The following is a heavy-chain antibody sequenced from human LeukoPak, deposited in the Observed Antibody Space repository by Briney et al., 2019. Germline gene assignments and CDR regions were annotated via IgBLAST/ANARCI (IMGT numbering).Heavy chain of an antibody. V-gene: IGHV4-38-2*02. D-gene: IGHD6-19*01. J-gene: IGHJ4*02. Sequence: SETLSLTCTVSGYSISSGYYWGWIRQPPGKGLEWIGSIYHSGSTYYNPSLKSRVTISVDTSKNQFSLKLSSVTAADTAVYYCATSAKQWLGVGYDYWGQGTLVTVSS. CDR3: ATSAKQWLGVGYDY. CDR2: IYHSGST. CDR1: GYSISSGYY.